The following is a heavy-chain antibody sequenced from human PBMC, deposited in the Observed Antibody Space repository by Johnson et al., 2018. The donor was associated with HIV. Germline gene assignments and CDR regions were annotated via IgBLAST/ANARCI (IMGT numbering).Heavy chain of an antibody. CDR2: IHSGGST. Sequence: VQLVESGGGVVQPGRSLRLSCAASAFTVSSNHMTWVRQAPGKGLEWVSVIHSGGSTNYADSVKGRFTISRDNSKNTLYLQMNSLRAEDTAMYYCARRIAAADDAFDIWGHGTMVTVSS. CDR3: ARRIAAADDAFDI. CDR1: AFTVSSNH. D-gene: IGHD6-25*01. J-gene: IGHJ3*02. V-gene: IGHV3-66*02.